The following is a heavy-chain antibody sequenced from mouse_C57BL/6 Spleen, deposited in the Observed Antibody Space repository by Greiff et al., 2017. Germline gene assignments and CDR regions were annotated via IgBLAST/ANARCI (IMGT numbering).Heavy chain of an antibody. CDR3: ARESPIALGGYFDG. Sequence: EVQLVESGGGLVQSGRSLRLSCATSGFTFSDFYMEWVRQAPGKGLEWIAASRNKANDYTTEYSASVKGRFIVSRYTSQSILYLQMNALRAEDTAIYYCARESPIALGGYFDGWGTGTTVTVSS. CDR2: SRNKANDYTT. V-gene: IGHV7-1*01. D-gene: IGHD2-10*02. J-gene: IGHJ1*03. CDR1: GFTFSDFY.